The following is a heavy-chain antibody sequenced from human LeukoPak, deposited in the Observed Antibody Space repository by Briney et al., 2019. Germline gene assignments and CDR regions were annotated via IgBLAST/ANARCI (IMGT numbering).Heavy chain of an antibody. CDR1: GGSISSYY. CDR2: IYYSEST. Sequence: SETLSLTCTVSGGSISSYYWSWIRQPPGKGLEWIGYIYYSESTNYNPSLKSRVTISVDTSKNQFSLKLSSVSAADTAVYYCARSVGEKTPFDYWGQGTLVTVSS. CDR3: ARSVGEKTPFDY. V-gene: IGHV4-59*01. J-gene: IGHJ4*02. D-gene: IGHD3-10*01.